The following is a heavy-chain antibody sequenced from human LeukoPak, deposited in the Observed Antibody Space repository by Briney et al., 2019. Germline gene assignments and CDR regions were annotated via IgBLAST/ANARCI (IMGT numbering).Heavy chain of an antibody. Sequence: SETLSLTCTVSGGSISNYYWSWIRQPPGKGLECIGYISYSGSTNFNPSLQSRVTISVATSKNQFSLKLNSVTAADTAVYYCAKAMSSAWNFDLWGRGTLVTVSS. V-gene: IGHV4-59*01. CDR3: AKAMSSAWNFDL. CDR1: GGSISNYY. D-gene: IGHD3-10*01. CDR2: ISYSGST. J-gene: IGHJ2*01.